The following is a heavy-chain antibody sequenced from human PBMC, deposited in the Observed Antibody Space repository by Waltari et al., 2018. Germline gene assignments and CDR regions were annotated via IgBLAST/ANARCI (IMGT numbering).Heavy chain of an antibody. J-gene: IGHJ4*02. CDR2: IYYSGST. D-gene: IGHD2-2*01. V-gene: IGHV4-39*01. Sequence: QLQLQESGPGLVKPSETLSLTCTVSGGSISSSSYYWGWIRQPPGKGLEWIGSIYYSGSTYYNPSLKSRVTISVDTSKNQFSLKLSSVTAADTAVYYCARRGYCSSTSCPYGLDYWGQGTLVTVSS. CDR3: ARRGYCSSTSCPYGLDY. CDR1: GGSISSSSYY.